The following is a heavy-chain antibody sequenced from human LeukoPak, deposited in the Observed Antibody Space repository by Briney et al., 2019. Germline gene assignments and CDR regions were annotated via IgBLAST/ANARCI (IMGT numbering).Heavy chain of an antibody. CDR3: ARAYGGNSQYFQH. V-gene: IGHV4-59*08. CDR2: IYYSGST. J-gene: IGHJ1*01. CDR1: GGSISSYY. D-gene: IGHD4-23*01. Sequence: SETLSLTCTVSGGSISSYYWSWIRQPPGKGLEWIGYIYYSGSTSYNPSLKSRVTISLDTSKNQFSLKLSSVTAADTAVYYCARAYGGNSQYFQHWGQGTLVTVSS.